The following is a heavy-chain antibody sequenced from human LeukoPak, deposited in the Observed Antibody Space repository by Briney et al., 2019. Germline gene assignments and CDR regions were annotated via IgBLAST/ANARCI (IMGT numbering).Heavy chain of an antibody. CDR3: AKDGSSSRYYFDY. CDR1: GFTFSSYG. D-gene: IGHD6-13*01. CDR2: ISYDGSNK. V-gene: IGHV3-30*18. J-gene: IGHJ4*02. Sequence: GGSLRLSCAASGFTFSSYGMHWVRQAPGKGLEWVAVISYDGSNKYYADSVKGRFTISRDNSKNTLYLHMNSLRAEDTALYYCAKDGSSSRYYFDYWGQGTLVTVSS.